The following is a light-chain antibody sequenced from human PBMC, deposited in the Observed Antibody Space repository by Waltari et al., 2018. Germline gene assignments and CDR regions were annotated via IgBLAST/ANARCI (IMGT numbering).Light chain of an antibody. V-gene: IGKV1-39*01. Sequence: DIQMTNPPPSRSASVGASATTTCRASQSISSFLNWYQQKPGKAPTLLIYAASSLQSGVPSRFSGSGSGTDFTLTISSLQPEDFATYYCQQSYSTPLFTFGPGTKVDIK. CDR3: QQSYSTPLFT. J-gene: IGKJ3*01. CDR2: AAS. CDR1: QSISSF.